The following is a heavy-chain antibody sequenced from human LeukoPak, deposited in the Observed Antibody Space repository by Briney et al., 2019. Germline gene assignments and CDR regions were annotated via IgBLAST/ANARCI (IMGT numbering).Heavy chain of an antibody. CDR1: GYTFTGYY. D-gene: IGHD5-18*01. CDR2: INPNSGGT. J-gene: IGHJ6*02. Sequence: ASVKVSCKASGYTFTGYYMHWVRQAPGQGLEWMGWINPNSGGTNYAQKSQGRVTMTRDTSISTAYMELSRLRSDDTAVYYCARDQTPRIQLWLRYGMDVWGQGTTATVSS. V-gene: IGHV1-2*02. CDR3: ARDQTPRIQLWLRYGMDV.